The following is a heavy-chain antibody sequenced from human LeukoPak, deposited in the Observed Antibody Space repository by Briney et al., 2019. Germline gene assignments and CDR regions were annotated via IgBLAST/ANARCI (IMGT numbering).Heavy chain of an antibody. D-gene: IGHD4/OR15-4a*01. V-gene: IGHV3-53*01. Sequence: GGSLRLSCAVSGFTVSGDYMSWLRQAPGRGLEWVSVIYADFDNTDYADSVRGRFTISRDSSKNTLYLHMNSLRVEDTATYFCARALNRHIGAFEYWGQGALVTVSS. CDR2: IYADFDNT. CDR1: GFTVSGDY. CDR3: ARALNRHIGAFEY. J-gene: IGHJ4*02.